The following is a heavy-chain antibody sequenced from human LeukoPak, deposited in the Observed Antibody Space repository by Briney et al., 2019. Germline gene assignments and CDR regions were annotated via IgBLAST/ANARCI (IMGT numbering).Heavy chain of an antibody. CDR2: ISYTGTYI. CDR3: ARETGGVLWFGETD. Sequence: GGSLRLSCAASAFSLNAYNMNWVRQAPGKGLEWVSSISYTGTYIYYADSVKGRFTISRDNAKNSLYLQMNSLRVEDTAVYYCARETGGVLWFGETDWGQGTLVAVSS. V-gene: IGHV3-21*01. D-gene: IGHD3-10*01. J-gene: IGHJ4*02. CDR1: AFSLNAYN.